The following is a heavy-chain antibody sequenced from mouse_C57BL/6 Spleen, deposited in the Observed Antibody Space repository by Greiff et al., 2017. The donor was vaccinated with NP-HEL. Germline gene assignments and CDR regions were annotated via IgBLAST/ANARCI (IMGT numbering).Heavy chain of an antibody. V-gene: IGHV1-26*01. CDR2: INPNNGGT. CDR3: ATPTGTGPLAMDY. D-gene: IGHD4-1*02. Sequence: EVQLQQSGPELVKPGASVKISCKASGYTFTDYYMNWVKQSHGKSLEWIGDINPNNGGTSYNQKFKGKATLTVDKSSSTAYMELRSLTSEDSAVYYCATPTGTGPLAMDYWGQGTSVTVSS. CDR1: GYTFTDYY. J-gene: IGHJ4*01.